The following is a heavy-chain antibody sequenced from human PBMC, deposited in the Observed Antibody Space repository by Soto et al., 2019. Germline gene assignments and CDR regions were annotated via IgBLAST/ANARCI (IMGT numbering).Heavy chain of an antibody. Sequence: QVQLVQSGAEVKKPGSSVKVSCMASGGTFSSYAISWVRQAPGQGLEWMGGIIPIFGTANYAQKFQGRVTITADESTSTAYMELSSLRSEDTAVYYCASAHPYYDSSGYYFDYWGQGTLVTVSS. J-gene: IGHJ4*02. V-gene: IGHV1-69*01. CDR2: IIPIFGTA. CDR1: GGTFSSYA. D-gene: IGHD3-22*01. CDR3: ASAHPYYDSSGYYFDY.